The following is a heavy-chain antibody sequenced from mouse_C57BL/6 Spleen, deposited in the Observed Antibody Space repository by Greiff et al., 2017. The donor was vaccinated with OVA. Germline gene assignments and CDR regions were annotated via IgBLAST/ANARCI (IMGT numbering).Heavy chain of an antibody. J-gene: IGHJ4*01. V-gene: IGHV1-74*01. CDR3: AIGGGKAMDY. CDR1: GYTFTSYW. Sequence: QVQLQQPGAELVKPGASVMVSCKAFGYTFTSYWMHWVKQRPGHGLEWIGRIPPSDSDTNYNQKFKGKATLTLDKSSSAAYMQLSSLTSEDAAVYYCAIGGGKAMDYWGQGTSVTVSS. CDR2: IPPSDSDT.